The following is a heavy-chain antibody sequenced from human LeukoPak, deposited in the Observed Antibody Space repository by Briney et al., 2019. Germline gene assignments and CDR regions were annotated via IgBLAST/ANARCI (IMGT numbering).Heavy chain of an antibody. CDR2: ISGSGGAGT. CDR1: GFTSSSYA. D-gene: IGHD1-26*01. Sequence: GGSLRLSCAGSGFTSSSYAMSWVRPAPGEGLEWVSTISGSGGAGTYYEDSVKGRFTVSRDNSRNTLYLPMNSLRAEDTAVYYCVKDRGGSPFYGMDVWGQGTTVTVSS. V-gene: IGHV3-23*01. J-gene: IGHJ6*02. CDR3: VKDRGGSPFYGMDV.